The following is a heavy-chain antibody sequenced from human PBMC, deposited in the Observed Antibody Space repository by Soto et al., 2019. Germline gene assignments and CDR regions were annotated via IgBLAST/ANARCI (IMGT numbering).Heavy chain of an antibody. CDR1: GFTFSRSG. CDR3: ARDGGFDY. CDR2: IWYDGSKK. V-gene: IGHV3-33*01. J-gene: IGHJ4*02. Sequence: QVQLVESGGGVVQPGRSLRLSCAASGFTFSRSGRHWVRQAPGKGLEWVAVIWYDGSKKYYVDSVKGRFTVSRDNSKNTLYLEMSSLRAEDTAVYYCARDGGFDYWGQGTLVIVSS. D-gene: IGHD3-16*01.